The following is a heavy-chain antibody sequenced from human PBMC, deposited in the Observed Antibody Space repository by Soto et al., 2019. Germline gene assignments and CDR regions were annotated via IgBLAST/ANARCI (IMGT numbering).Heavy chain of an antibody. V-gene: IGHV3-30-3*01. CDR3: AREGGGYCSGGSCYLTGDAFDI. CDR1: GFTFSSYA. CDR2: ISYDGSNK. D-gene: IGHD2-15*01. J-gene: IGHJ3*02. Sequence: PGGSLRLSCAASGFTFSSYAMHWARQAPGKGLEWVAVISYDGSNKYYADSVKGRFTISRDNSKNTLYLQMNSLRAEDTAVYYCAREGGGYCSGGSCYLTGDAFDIWGQGTMVTVSS.